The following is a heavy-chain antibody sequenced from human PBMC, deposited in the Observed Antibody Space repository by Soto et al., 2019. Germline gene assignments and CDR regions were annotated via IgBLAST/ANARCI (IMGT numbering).Heavy chain of an antibody. CDR2: VSHDGRNT. Sequence: TGGSQRLSYAASGFTFSDYAMHWVRQAPGKGLEWVAVVSHDGRNTHYADSVKGRFTISRDSSKNAVSLEMTSLRAEDTAVYYCAKGGRQWLVTSDFNYWGQGALVTVSS. D-gene: IGHD6-19*01. J-gene: IGHJ4*02. V-gene: IGHV3-30*18. CDR1: GFTFSDYA. CDR3: AKGGRQWLVTSDFNY.